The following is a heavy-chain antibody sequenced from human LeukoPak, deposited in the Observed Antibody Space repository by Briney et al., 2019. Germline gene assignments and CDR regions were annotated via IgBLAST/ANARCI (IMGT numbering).Heavy chain of an antibody. CDR3: ARVEVSSGFDP. D-gene: IGHD3-10*01. V-gene: IGHV1-2*02. J-gene: IGHJ5*02. CDR1: GYTFTGYY. CDR2: INPNSGGT. Sequence: APVKVSCKASGYTFTGYYMHWVRQAPGQGLEWMGWINPNSGGTNYAQKFQGRVTMTTDTSTSTAYMELRSLRSEDTAVYYCARVEVSSGFDPWGQGTLVTVSS.